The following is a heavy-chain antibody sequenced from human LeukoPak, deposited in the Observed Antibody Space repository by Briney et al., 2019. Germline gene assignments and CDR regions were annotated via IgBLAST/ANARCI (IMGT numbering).Heavy chain of an antibody. CDR1: GFIFSHYA. V-gene: IGHV3-23*01. CDR2: ISLSGGST. Sequence: GGSLRLSCAASGFIFSHYAMNWVRQAPGEGLEWVSTISLSGGSTYYADSVKGRFTISRDNSKNTLYLQMNSLRAEDTALYYCARVFTAAGFDYWGQGSLVTVSS. D-gene: IGHD6-13*01. J-gene: IGHJ4*02. CDR3: ARVFTAAGFDY.